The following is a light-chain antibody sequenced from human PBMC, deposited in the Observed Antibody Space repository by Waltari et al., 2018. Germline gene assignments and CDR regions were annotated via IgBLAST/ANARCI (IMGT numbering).Light chain of an antibody. CDR3: ATWDDSLTNYV. CDR2: RNY. CDR1: TSNIGSNY. V-gene: IGLV1-47*01. J-gene: IGLJ1*01. Sequence: QSVMTQPPSASGTPGQTVTISCSGGTSNIGSNYVFWYQQLPGTAPKLTVYRNYQRPSGVPDRFSGSKSGASASLAISGLQSEDEGDYYCATWDDSLTNYVFGTGTKVTV.